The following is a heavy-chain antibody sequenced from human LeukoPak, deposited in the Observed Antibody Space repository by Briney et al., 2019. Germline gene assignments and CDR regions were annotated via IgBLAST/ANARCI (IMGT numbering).Heavy chain of an antibody. V-gene: IGHV3-64D*09. Sequence: GGSLRLTRSASGLTFSRYAIHWVRQAPGKGLEYVSVISSNGGSTYYADSVKDRFTISRDNSKNTLDLQMSSLRAEDTAVYYCVKVGYSGSSGYFALRGRGTLVTVSS. D-gene: IGHD5-12*01. CDR3: VKVGYSGSSGYFAL. J-gene: IGHJ2*01. CDR2: ISSNGGST. CDR1: GLTFSRYA.